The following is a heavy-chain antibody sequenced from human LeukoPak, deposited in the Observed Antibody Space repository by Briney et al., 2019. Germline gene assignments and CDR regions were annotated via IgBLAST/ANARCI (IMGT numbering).Heavy chain of an antibody. CDR3: ARLEITTVTTSDY. Sequence: ASVKVSCKASGGTFSSYAVSWVRQAPGQGLEWMGGIIPIFGTANYAQKFQGRVTITADESTSTAYMELSSLRSEDTAVYYCARLEITTVTTSDYWGQGTLVTVSS. CDR1: GGTFSSYA. J-gene: IGHJ4*02. D-gene: IGHD4-17*01. CDR2: IIPIFGTA. V-gene: IGHV1-69*13.